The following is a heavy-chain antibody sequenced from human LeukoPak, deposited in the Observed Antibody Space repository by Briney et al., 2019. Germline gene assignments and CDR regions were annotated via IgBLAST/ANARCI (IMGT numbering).Heavy chain of an antibody. D-gene: IGHD2-21*02. J-gene: IGHJ4*02. Sequence: GGSLRLSCAASGFTFTNAWMNWVRQAPGKGLEWVGRIKSNSEGGTADYAAPVEGRFTISRHDSESTMYLQMNSLKTEDTAVYYCTTDRDALRYWGQGTPVTVSS. V-gene: IGHV3-15*07. CDR2: IKSNSEGGTA. CDR3: TTDRDALRY. CDR1: GFTFTNAW.